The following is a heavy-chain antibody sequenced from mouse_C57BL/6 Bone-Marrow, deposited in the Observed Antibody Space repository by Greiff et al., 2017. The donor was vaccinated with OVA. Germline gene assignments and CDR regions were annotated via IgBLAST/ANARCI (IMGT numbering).Heavy chain of an antibody. D-gene: IGHD1-1*01. Sequence: EVQLQEPGPGLVKPSQSLSLTCNVTGYSITSGCYRNWIRQFPGNKLEWMGYISYDGSNNYNPSFKNRITLTRDKSKNQFFLKLNSVTTEDTATYYCARDLITTVVSKGDYWGKGTTLTVSS. CDR1: GYSITSGCY. V-gene: IGHV3-6*01. CDR3: ARDLITTVVSKGDY. J-gene: IGHJ2*01. CDR2: ISYDGSN.